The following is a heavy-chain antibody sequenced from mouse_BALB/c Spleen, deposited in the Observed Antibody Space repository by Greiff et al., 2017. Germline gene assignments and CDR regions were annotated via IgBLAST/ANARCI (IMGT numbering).Heavy chain of an antibody. Sequence: VKLMESGPELVKPGASVKISCKASGYAFSSSWMNWVKQRPGQGLEWIGRIYPGDGDTNYNGKFKGKATLTADKSSSTAYMQLSSLTSVDSAVYFCARNDGYYVGAYWGQGTLVTVSA. V-gene: IGHV1-82*01. CDR3: ARNDGYYVGAY. J-gene: IGHJ3*01. CDR1: GYAFSSSW. D-gene: IGHD2-3*01. CDR2: IYPGDGDT.